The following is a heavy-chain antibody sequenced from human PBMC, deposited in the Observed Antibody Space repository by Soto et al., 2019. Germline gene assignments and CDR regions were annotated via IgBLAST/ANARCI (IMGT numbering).Heavy chain of an antibody. V-gene: IGHV3-23*01. CDR3: AKRSLSQDCDGGSCSSPRDY. Sequence: EVQLLESGGGLVQPGGSLRLSCAASGFTFSNYAMSWVRQAPGKGLDWVSTISGPDGSTYYADSVKGRFTISRDNSKNALCLQINSLRAEDTAIYYGAKRSLSQDCDGGSCSSPRDYWGQGTLVTLSS. J-gene: IGHJ4*02. CDR1: GFTFSNYA. CDR2: ISGPDGST. D-gene: IGHD2-15*01.